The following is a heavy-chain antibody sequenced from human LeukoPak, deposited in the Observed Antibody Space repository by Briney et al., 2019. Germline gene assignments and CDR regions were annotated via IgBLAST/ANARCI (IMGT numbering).Heavy chain of an antibody. CDR3: ARDRYCSGGSCYPIHFDY. CDR2: ISSSGSTI. V-gene: IGHV3-48*03. J-gene: IGHJ4*02. CDR1: GFTFSSYE. Sequence: GGSLRLSCAASGFTFSSYEMNWVRQAPGKGLEWVSYISSSGSTIYYADSVKGRFTISRDNAKNSLYLQMNSLRAEDTAVYYCARDRYCSGGSCYPIHFDYWGQGTLVTVSS. D-gene: IGHD2-15*01.